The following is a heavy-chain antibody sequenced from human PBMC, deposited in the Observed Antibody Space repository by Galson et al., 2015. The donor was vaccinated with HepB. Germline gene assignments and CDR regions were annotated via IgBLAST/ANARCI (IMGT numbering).Heavy chain of an antibody. D-gene: IGHD6-6*01. CDR1: GFTFSSYP. J-gene: IGHJ5*02. CDR3: AKKLLEGSSSPLDP. CDR2: ISGSGGST. Sequence: SLRLSCAASGFTFSSYPMTWVRQAPGKGLEWVSAISGSGGSTYYADSVKGRFTISRDNSKNTLYLRMNSLRAEDTAVYYCAKKLLEGSSSPLDPWGQGTLVTVSS. V-gene: IGHV3-23*01.